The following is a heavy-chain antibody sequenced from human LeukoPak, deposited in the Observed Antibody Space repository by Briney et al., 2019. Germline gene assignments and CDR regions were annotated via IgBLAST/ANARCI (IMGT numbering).Heavy chain of an antibody. CDR2: IYPGDSDT. CDR1: GFTFSSYS. J-gene: IGHJ4*02. V-gene: IGHV5-51*01. D-gene: IGHD3-22*01. Sequence: ETGGSLRLSCAASGFTFSSYSMNWVRQAPGKGLEWMGIIYPGDSDTRYSPSFQGQVTISVDKSISTAYLQWSSLKASDTAMYYCARRSIGGYYSDYWGQGTLVTVSS. CDR3: ARRSIGGYYSDY.